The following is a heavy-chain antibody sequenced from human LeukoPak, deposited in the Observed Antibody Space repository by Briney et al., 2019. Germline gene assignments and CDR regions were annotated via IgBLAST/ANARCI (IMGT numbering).Heavy chain of an antibody. CDR3: ARLLQLERLTTYYFDY. CDR2: IYYSGST. CDR1: GGSISSYY. V-gene: IGHV4-59*08. J-gene: IGHJ4*02. D-gene: IGHD1-1*01. Sequence: PSETLSLTCTVSGGSISSYYWSWIRQPPGKGLEWIGYIYYSGSTNYNPSLKSRVTISVDTSKNQFSLKLSSVTAADTAVYYCARLLQLERLTTYYFDYWGQGTLVTVSS.